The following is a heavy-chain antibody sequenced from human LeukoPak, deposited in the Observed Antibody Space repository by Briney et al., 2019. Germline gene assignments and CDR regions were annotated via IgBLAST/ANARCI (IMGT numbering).Heavy chain of an antibody. CDR3: ARENSSSSRAFDY. V-gene: IGHV4-4*07. CDR1: LGSISSYF. D-gene: IGHD6-6*01. CDR2: IYSSGST. J-gene: IGHJ4*02. Sequence: SETLSLTRTVSLGSISSYFWSWIRQPAGKGREWIGRIYSSGSTNDNPSLKSRVTMSVDTSKNHFSLKLSSMTAADTAVYYCARENSSSSRAFDYWGQGTLVTVSS.